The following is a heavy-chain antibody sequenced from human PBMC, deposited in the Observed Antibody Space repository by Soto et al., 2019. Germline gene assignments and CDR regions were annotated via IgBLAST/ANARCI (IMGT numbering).Heavy chain of an antibody. J-gene: IGHJ3*02. D-gene: IGHD2-2*01. CDR2: INAGNGNT. CDR3: ARIVLVPADNAGAFDI. CDR1: GYTFTSYA. V-gene: IGHV1-3*01. Sequence: GASVKVSCKASGYTFTSYAMHWVRQAPGQRLERMGWINAGNGNTKYAQKFQGRVTMTRNTSMSTAYMELSSLRSEDTAVYYCARIVLVPADNAGAFDIWGQGTMVTVSS.